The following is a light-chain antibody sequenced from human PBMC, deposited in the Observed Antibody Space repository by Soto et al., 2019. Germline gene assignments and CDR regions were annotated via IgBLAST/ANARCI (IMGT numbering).Light chain of an antibody. CDR2: EVI. Sequence: QSARTQPPSASGSPGQSVTNSCTGTSSDVGGYNYVSWYQQHPGKAPKLMISEVIKQPSGVPDRFSGSKSGNTASLTVSGLQAEDEADYYCSSFAGNNNLVFGGATKLTVL. CDR1: SSDVGGYNY. J-gene: IGLJ2*01. V-gene: IGLV2-8*01. CDR3: SSFAGNNNLV.